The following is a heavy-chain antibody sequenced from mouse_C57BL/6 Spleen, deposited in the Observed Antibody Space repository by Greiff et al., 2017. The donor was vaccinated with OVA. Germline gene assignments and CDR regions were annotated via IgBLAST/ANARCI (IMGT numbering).Heavy chain of an antibody. Sequence: EVQLQQSGAELVRPGASVTLSCTASGFNIKDDSMHWVRQTPEQGLEWIGWIGPENGATEYSSKFQGKATITADTSSNTAYLQLSSLASEDTAVYYCTLGGFACWGQGTLVTVSA. CDR3: TLGGFAC. CDR2: IGPENGAT. D-gene: IGHD3-3*01. J-gene: IGHJ3*01. V-gene: IGHV14-4*01. CDR1: GFNIKDDS.